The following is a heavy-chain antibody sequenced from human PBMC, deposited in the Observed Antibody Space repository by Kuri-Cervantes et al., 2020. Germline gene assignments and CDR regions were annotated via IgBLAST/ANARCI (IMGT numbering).Heavy chain of an antibody. CDR1: GFTFSSYG. V-gene: IGHV3-30*03. Sequence: GESLKISCAASGFTFSSYGMHWVRQAPGKGLEWVAVILYDGSNKYYANSVKGRFTISRDNSKNTLYLQMKSLRAEDTAVYYCARDPIEAAAGTSGFDIWGQGTMVTVSS. CDR2: ILYDGSNK. D-gene: IGHD6-13*01. CDR3: ARDPIEAAAGTSGFDI. J-gene: IGHJ3*02.